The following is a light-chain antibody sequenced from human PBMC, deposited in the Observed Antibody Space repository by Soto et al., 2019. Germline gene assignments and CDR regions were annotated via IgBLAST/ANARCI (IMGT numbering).Light chain of an antibody. CDR2: GAS. V-gene: IGKV3-20*01. CDR3: QQYGNSRWT. J-gene: IGKJ1*01. CDR1: QSVSSRY. Sequence: TQCPITKNMSPGEKATLSCRASQSVSSRYLAWYQQKPGQAPRLFISGASTRATGIPDRFSGSGSGADFTLTISRLEPEDFAVYFCQQYGNSRWTFGQGSKVDI.